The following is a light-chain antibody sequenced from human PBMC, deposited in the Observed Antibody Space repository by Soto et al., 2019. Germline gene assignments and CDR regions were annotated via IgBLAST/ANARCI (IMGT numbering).Light chain of an antibody. J-gene: IGLJ3*02. CDR2: EVT. CDR1: SSDVGGYNY. Sequence: QSALTQPPSASGSPGQSVTISCTGTSSDVGGYNYVSWYLQYPGRAPKLMIYEVTKRPSGVPDRFSGSKSVNTASLTVSGLQAEDEADYSCSSYAASNNFYFVFGGGTKLTVL. V-gene: IGLV2-8*01. CDR3: SSYAASNNFYFV.